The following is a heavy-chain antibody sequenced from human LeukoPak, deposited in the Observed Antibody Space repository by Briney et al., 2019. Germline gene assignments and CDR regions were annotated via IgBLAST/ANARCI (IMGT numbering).Heavy chain of an antibody. CDR2: IWYDGSNK. Sequence: PGGSLRLSCAASGFTLSSYGMHLVRQAPGKGLEWVAVIWYDGSNKHYADSVKGRFTISRDNSKNTLYLQMNSLRAEDTAVYYCAKSNGYDSFGAFDIWGQGTMVTVSS. D-gene: IGHD5-12*01. J-gene: IGHJ3*02. V-gene: IGHV3-33*06. CDR1: GFTLSSYG. CDR3: AKSNGYDSFGAFDI.